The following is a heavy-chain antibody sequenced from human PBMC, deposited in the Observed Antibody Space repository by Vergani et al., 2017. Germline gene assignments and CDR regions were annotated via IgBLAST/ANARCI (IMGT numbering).Heavy chain of an antibody. V-gene: IGHV1-8*01. D-gene: IGHD3-22*01. CDR1: GYTFTSYD. CDR2: MNPNSGNT. Sequence: QVQLVQSGAEVKKPGASVKVSCKASGYTFTSYDINWVRQATGQGLEWMGWMNPNSGNTGYAQKFQGRVTMTRNTSISTAYMELSSLRSEDTAVYYCARAYDSSGYYYYYYMDVWGKGTTVTVSS. J-gene: IGHJ6*03. CDR3: ARAYDSSGYYYYYYMDV.